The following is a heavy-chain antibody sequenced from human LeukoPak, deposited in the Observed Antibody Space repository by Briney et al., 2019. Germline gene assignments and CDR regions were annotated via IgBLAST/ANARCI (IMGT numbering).Heavy chain of an antibody. CDR3: AREYSSSSGRAFDI. CDR2: ISSSSSTI. CDR1: GFILSTYT. J-gene: IGHJ3*02. D-gene: IGHD6-6*01. Sequence: SGGSLRLSCAASGFILSTYTMNWVRQAPGKGLQWFSYISSSSSTIYSADSVKGRFTISRDNAKNSLYLQMNSLRDEDTAVYYCAREYSSSSGRAFDIWGQGTKVTVSS. V-gene: IGHV3-48*02.